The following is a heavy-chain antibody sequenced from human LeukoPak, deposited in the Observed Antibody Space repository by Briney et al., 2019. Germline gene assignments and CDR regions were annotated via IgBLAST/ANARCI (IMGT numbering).Heavy chain of an antibody. V-gene: IGHV1-3*01. Sequence: GASVKVSCKASEYTLASFAVHWVRQAPGQGLEWLGWINGGNDNTYYSQKFQGRVTITRDTSASTAYMELSSLRSEDTAVYYCAGGTAMETPSGFYYYYGMDVWGQGTTVTVSS. J-gene: IGHJ6*02. CDR2: INGGNDNT. CDR3: AGGTAMETPSGFYYYYGMDV. D-gene: IGHD5-18*01. CDR1: EYTLASFA.